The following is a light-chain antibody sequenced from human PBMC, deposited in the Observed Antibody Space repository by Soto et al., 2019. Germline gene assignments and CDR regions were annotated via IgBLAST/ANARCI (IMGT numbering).Light chain of an antibody. J-gene: IGKJ2*01. V-gene: IGKV2-28*01. Sequence: DMVMTQSPLSLPVTPGEPASISCRSSQSLLHSNGYNYLDWYLQKPEQSPQLLIFLGSNPASGVSDRFSGSGSGTEFTLKSSRVEAEDVGVYYCMQALQAPYTFGLGTKLEIK. CDR1: QSLLHSNGYNY. CDR2: LGS. CDR3: MQALQAPYT.